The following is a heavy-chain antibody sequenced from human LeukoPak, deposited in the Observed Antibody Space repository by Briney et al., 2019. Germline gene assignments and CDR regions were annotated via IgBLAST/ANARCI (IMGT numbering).Heavy chain of an antibody. CDR1: GFIVSSHY. CDR3: ARDGWYYDSSGERYFDL. J-gene: IGHJ2*01. Sequence: GGSLRLSCAASGFIVSSHYMSWVRQAPGKGLEWVSVIYSGGSTDYADSVKGRFTISRDISKNTVHLQMNSLRAEDTAVYYCARDGWYYDSSGERYFDLWGRGTLVTVSS. CDR2: IYSGGST. D-gene: IGHD3-22*01. V-gene: IGHV3-66*01.